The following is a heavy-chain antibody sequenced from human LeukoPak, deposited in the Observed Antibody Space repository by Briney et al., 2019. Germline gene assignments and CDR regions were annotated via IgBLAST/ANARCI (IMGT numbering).Heavy chain of an antibody. J-gene: IGHJ3*02. V-gene: IGHV3-48*03. D-gene: IGHD2-15*01. Sequence: GRSLRLSCVVSGFTFSSYEMNWVRQAPGKGLEWVSYISSSGSTIYYADSVKGRFTISRDNAKNSLYLQMNSLRAEDTAVYYCARCVVVRSFDIWGQGTMVTVSS. CDR3: ARCVVVRSFDI. CDR1: GFTFSSYE. CDR2: ISSSGSTI.